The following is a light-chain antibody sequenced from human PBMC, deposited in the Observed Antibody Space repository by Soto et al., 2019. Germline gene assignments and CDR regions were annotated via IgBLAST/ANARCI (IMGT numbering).Light chain of an antibody. CDR3: SSYTSSATGV. CDR2: GVS. J-gene: IGLJ1*01. Sequence: VLTQPASVSGSPGQSITISCTGTSSDVGGYNYVSWYQHHPGKAPRLMIYGVSNRPSGVSNRFSGSKSGNTASLTISGLQAEDEADYYCSSYTSSATGVFGTGTKVTVL. V-gene: IGLV2-14*01. CDR1: SSDVGGYNY.